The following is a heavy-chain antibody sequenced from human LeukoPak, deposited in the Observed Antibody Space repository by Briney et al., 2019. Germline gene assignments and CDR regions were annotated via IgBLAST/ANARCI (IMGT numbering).Heavy chain of an antibody. Sequence: SETLSLTCTVSGGSISSSSYYWGWIRQPPGKGLEWIGSIYYSGSTYYNPSLKSRVTISVDTSKNQFSLKLSSVTAADTAVYYCARFDGNSGVDYWGQGTLVTVSS. J-gene: IGHJ4*02. CDR2: IYYSGST. V-gene: IGHV4-39*07. CDR1: GGSISSSSYY. D-gene: IGHD4-23*01. CDR3: ARFDGNSGVDY.